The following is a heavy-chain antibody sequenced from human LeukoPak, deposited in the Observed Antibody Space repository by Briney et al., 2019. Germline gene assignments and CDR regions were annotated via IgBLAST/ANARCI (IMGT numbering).Heavy chain of an antibody. J-gene: IGHJ3*01. D-gene: IGHD3-16*01. CDR3: ARGGVPAAFDF. CDR1: GFTLSDYW. CDR2: INGDGSST. Sequence: HPGGSLRLSCAASGFTLSDYWMHWVRQAPGKGLVWVSHINGDGSSTTSADSVKGRFTISRDDAKNTLYLQMNSLRAEDTAVYYCARGGVPAAFDFWGQGTMVTVSS. V-gene: IGHV3-74*03.